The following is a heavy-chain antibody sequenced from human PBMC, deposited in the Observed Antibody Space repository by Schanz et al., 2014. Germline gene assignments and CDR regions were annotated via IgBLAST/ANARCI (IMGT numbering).Heavy chain of an antibody. D-gene: IGHD2-8*02. CDR3: AKDTGYCHGGACYCFEY. CDR1: GFTFRSYG. CDR2: ISYDGSSK. J-gene: IGHJ4*02. V-gene: IGHV3-30*18. Sequence: QVQLVESGGGVVQPGRSLRLSCAASGFTFRSYGMHWVRQAPGKGLEWVALISYDGSSKNHADSVQGRFTISRDNSKNALYLQMDSLRPEDTAVYVCAKDTGYCHGGACYCFEYWGLGILVTVSS.